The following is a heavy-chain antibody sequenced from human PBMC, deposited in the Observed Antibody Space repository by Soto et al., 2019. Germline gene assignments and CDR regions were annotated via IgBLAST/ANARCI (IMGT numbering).Heavy chain of an antibody. CDR3: ATVSSSSRTVGINWFDP. Sequence: ASVKVSCKVSGYTLTELSMHWVRQAPGKGLEWMGGFDPEDGETIYAQKFQGRVTMTEDTSTDTAYMELSSLRSEDTAVYYCATVSSSSRTVGINWFDPWGQGTLVTVSS. CDR2: FDPEDGET. CDR1: GYTLTELS. J-gene: IGHJ5*02. V-gene: IGHV1-24*01. D-gene: IGHD6-6*01.